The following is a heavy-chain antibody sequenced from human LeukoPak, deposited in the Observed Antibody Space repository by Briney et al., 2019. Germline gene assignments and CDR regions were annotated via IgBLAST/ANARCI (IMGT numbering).Heavy chain of an antibody. D-gene: IGHD6-19*01. V-gene: IGHV3-74*01. CDR3: ATKQWLAPPPDS. CDR1: GFTFSKYC. Sequence: PAGTLRLSCAASGFTFSKYCMLWIRQAPGKGLESVSRINTDGTVTTYADSVKGRFTVSRDSADNTMFLQMNSVRDEDTAVYYCATKQWLAPPPDSWGQGTPVTVSS. CDR2: INTDGTVT. J-gene: IGHJ4*02.